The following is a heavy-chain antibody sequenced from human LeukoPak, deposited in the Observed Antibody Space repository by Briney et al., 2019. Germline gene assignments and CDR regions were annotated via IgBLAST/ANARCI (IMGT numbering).Heavy chain of an antibody. V-gene: IGHV4-59*01. CDR1: GGSISSYY. D-gene: IGHD2-15*01. CDR3: ASSVVVVAATHPYYYYYMDV. J-gene: IGHJ6*03. CDR2: IYYSGST. Sequence: SETLSLTCTVSGGSISSYYWSWIRQPPGKGLEGIGYIYYSGSTNYNPSLKSRVTISVDTSKNQFSLKLSSVTAADTAVYYCASSVVVVAATHPYYYYYMDVWGKGTTVTVSS.